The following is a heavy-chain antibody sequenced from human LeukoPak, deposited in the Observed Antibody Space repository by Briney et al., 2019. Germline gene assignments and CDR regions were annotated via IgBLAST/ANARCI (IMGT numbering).Heavy chain of an antibody. CDR2: ISSSGSTI. Sequence: GGSLRVSCAASRVSSSDYYMSCSRQAPGKGLGWVSYISSSGSTIYYADSVKGRFTISRDNAKNSLYLQMNSLRAEDTAVYYCASRTAHYYYYMDVWGKGTTVTVSS. CDR1: RVSSSDYY. J-gene: IGHJ6*03. CDR3: ASRTAHYYYYMDV. V-gene: IGHV3-11*01.